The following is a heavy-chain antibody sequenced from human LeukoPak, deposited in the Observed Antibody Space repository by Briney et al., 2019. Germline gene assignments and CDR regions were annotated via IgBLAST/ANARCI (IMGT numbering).Heavy chain of an antibody. CDR1: GGSLSSYY. CDR3: ARVRYSDSSVLTRKRSYYFDY. Sequence: PSETLSLTCTASGGSLSSYYWSWIRQPAGKGLEWIGHISTSGSTNYNPSLKSRVTMSVDTSKNQFSLKLSSVTAADTAVYYCARVRYSDSSVLTRKRSYYFDYWGQGTLVTVSS. D-gene: IGHD3-22*01. V-gene: IGHV4-4*07. CDR2: ISTSGST. J-gene: IGHJ4*02.